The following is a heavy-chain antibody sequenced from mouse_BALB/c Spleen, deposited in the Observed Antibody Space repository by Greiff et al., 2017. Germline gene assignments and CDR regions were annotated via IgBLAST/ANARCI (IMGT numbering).Heavy chain of an antibody. V-gene: IGHV5-12-2*01. D-gene: IGHD2-1*01. J-gene: IGHJ2*01. Sequence: EVQLVESGGGLVQPGGSLKLSCAASGFTFSSYTMSWVRQTPEKRLEWVAYISNGGGSTYYPDTVKGRFTISRDNAKNTLYLQMSSLKSEDTAMYYCARRGYGNYLDYWGQGTTLTVSS. CDR3: ARRGYGNYLDY. CDR1: GFTFSSYT. CDR2: ISNGGGST.